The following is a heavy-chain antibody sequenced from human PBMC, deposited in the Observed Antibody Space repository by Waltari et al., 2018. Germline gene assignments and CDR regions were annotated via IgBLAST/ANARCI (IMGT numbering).Heavy chain of an antibody. D-gene: IGHD6-13*01. Sequence: QVQLVESGGGVVQPGGSLRVSCAASGFTFSSFGMHWVRQAPGKGLGWVAFNQNDGSNKYYADSVKGRFTISRDNSRNTLYLQMNSLRAEDTAVYYCAKERGGAADFDYWGQGTLVTVSS. V-gene: IGHV3-30*02. J-gene: IGHJ4*02. CDR1: GFTFSSFG. CDR2: NQNDGSNK. CDR3: AKERGGAADFDY.